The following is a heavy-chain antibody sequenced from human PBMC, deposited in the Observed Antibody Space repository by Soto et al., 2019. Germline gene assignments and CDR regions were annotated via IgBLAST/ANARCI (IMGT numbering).Heavy chain of an antibody. D-gene: IGHD2-2*01. CDR3: AKSVVVPAAVGPDAFDI. J-gene: IGHJ3*02. CDR1: GFTLSTCA. CDR2: ISGSGGST. V-gene: IGHV3-23*01. Sequence: GGYLRHPWAASGFTLSTCAMSLGRQAPGKGMEWVSAISGSGGSTYYADSVKGRFTISRDNSKNTLYLQMNSLRAEDTAVYYCAKSVVVPAAVGPDAFDIWGQGTMVTVSS.